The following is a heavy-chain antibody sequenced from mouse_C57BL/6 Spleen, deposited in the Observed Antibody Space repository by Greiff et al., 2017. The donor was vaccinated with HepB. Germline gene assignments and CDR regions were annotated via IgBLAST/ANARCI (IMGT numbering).Heavy chain of an antibody. CDR1: GFSFTSYG. CDR3: ARKGDYYGSNYAMDY. D-gene: IGHD1-1*01. CDR2: IWSGGST. V-gene: IGHV2-2*01. Sequence: VQLQESGPGLVQPSQSLSITCTVSGFSFTSYGVHWVRQSPGKGLEWLGVIWSGGSTDYNAAFISRLSISKDNSKSQVFFKMNSLQADDTAIYYCARKGDYYGSNYAMDYWGQGTSVTVSS. J-gene: IGHJ4*01.